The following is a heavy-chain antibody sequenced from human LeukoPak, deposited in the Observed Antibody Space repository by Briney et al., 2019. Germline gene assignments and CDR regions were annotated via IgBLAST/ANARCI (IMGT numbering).Heavy chain of an antibody. V-gene: IGHV3-30*02. CDR2: TRYDEDNK. CDR1: GFTFSSYG. Sequence: GGSLRLSCAASGFTFSSYGMNWVRQAPGKGLEWVAFTRYDEDNKYYADSVKGRFTISRDNSKNTLYLQMNSLRAEDTAVYYCARRSAYYDFWSGYYEFDYWGQGTLVTVSS. CDR3: ARRSAYYDFWSGYYEFDY. J-gene: IGHJ4*02. D-gene: IGHD3-3*01.